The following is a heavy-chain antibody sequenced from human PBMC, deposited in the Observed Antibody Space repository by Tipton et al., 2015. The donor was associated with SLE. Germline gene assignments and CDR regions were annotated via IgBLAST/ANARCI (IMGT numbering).Heavy chain of an antibody. J-gene: IGHJ4*02. V-gene: IGHV4-59*12. CDR3: AKGSGWYKD. Sequence: TLSLTCFVSGDSLSTSYWSWIRQSPGKGLEWIASLVDSGHTNYNPSLSSRITTSIDTPRGQFSLRLSSVTAADTAVFYCAKGSGWYKDWGRGILVTVSS. CDR1: GDSLSTSY. CDR2: LVDSGHT. D-gene: IGHD6-19*01.